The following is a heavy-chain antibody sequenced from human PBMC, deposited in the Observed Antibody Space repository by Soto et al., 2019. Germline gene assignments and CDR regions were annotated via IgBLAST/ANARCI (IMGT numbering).Heavy chain of an antibody. D-gene: IGHD2-15*01. CDR1: GFTFSSYW. CDR3: ARETIGYCSGGSCYPYYYYYGMDV. V-gene: IGHV3-74*01. CDR2: INSDVSST. Sequence: EVQLVESWGGLVQPGGSLRLSCAASGFTFSSYWMHWVRQAPGKGLVWVSRINSDVSSTSYADSVKGRFTISRDNAKNTLYLQMNSLRAEDTAVYYCARETIGYCSGGSCYPYYYYYGMDVWGQGTTVTVSS. J-gene: IGHJ6*02.